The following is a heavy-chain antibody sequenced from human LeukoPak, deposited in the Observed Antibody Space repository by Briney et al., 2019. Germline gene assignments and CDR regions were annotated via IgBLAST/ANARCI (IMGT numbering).Heavy chain of an antibody. CDR2: ISGSGGNT. J-gene: IGHJ4*02. CDR1: GLTFSSYA. D-gene: IGHD3-22*01. V-gene: IGHV3-23*01. CDR3: AKEWPVVYYYNSSGYYYEDY. Sequence: GGSLRLSCAASGLTFSSYAMNWVRQAPGKGLEWVSAISGSGGNTYYADSVKGRFTISRDNSKNTLYLQMNSLRAEDTAVYYCAKEWPVVYYYNSSGYYYEDYWGQGTLVTVSS.